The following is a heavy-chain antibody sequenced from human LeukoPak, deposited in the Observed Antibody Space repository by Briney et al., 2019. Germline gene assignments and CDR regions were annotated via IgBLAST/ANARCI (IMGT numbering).Heavy chain of an antibody. CDR1: GFTFSSYE. V-gene: IGHV3-48*03. CDR3: AREGVELRYFDWLIRFDY. D-gene: IGHD3-9*01. Sequence: GGSLRLSCAASGFTFSSYEMNWVRQAPGKGLEWVSYISSSGSTIYYADSVKGRFTISRDNAKNSLYLQMNSLRAEDTAVYYCAREGVELRYFDWLIRFDYWGQGTLVTVSS. CDR2: ISSSGSTI. J-gene: IGHJ4*02.